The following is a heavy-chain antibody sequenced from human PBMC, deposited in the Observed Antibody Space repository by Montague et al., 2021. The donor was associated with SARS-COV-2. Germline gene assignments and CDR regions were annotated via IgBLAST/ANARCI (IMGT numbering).Heavy chain of an antibody. CDR1: GFTFGNYA. CDR2: IYSGGNTI. CDR3: AKELALAGQYYSYGMDV. J-gene: IGHJ6*02. D-gene: IGHD6-19*01. Sequence: SLRFSCAASGFTFGNYAMNWVRQAPGKGLEWVSIIYSGGNTIDYAESVKGRFTISRDNSKNMLYLQMNSLRAEDTAVYYCAKELALAGQYYSYGMDVWAKGPRSPSP. V-gene: IGHV3-23*03.